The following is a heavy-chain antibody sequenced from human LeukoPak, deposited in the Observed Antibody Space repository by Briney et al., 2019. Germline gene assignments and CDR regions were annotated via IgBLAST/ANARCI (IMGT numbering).Heavy chain of an antibody. V-gene: IGHV4-34*01. J-gene: IGHJ4*02. CDR1: GGSISSYY. CDR3: ARGGYDFWSGYSRFDY. CDR2: INHSGST. Sequence: SETLSLTCTVSGGSISSYYWSWIRQPPGKGLEWIGEINHSGSTNYNPSLKSRVTISVDTSKNQLSLKLSSVTAADTAVYYCARGGYDFWSGYSRFDYWGQGTLVTVSS. D-gene: IGHD3-3*01.